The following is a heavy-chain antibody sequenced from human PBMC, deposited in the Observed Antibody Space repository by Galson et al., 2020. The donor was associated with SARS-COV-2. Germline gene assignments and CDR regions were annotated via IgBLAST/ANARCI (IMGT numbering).Heavy chain of an antibody. J-gene: IGHJ4*02. D-gene: IGHD3-10*01. CDR3: AKDQTGSEGFGDEFDY. CDR2: ISGSGGST. Sequence: QAGGSLRLSCAASGFTFSSYAMSWVRQAPGKGLEWVSAISGSGGSTYYADSVKGRFTISRDNSKNTLYLQMNSLRAEDTAVYYCAKDQTGSEGFGDEFDYWGQGTLVTVSS. V-gene: IGHV3-23*01. CDR1: GFTFSSYA.